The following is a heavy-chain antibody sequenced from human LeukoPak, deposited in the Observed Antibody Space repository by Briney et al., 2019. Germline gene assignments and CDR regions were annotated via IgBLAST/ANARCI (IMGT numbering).Heavy chain of an antibody. D-gene: IGHD3-9*01. CDR2: IYYSGST. Sequence: RTSETLSLTCTVSGGSISSGGYYWSWIRQHPGKGLEWIGYIYYSGSTYYNPSLKSRVTISVDTSKNQFSLKLSSVTAADTAVYYCARGTESWLLSLPFAFDIWGQGTMVTVSS. CDR1: GGSISSGGYY. V-gene: IGHV4-31*03. J-gene: IGHJ3*02. CDR3: ARGTESWLLSLPFAFDI.